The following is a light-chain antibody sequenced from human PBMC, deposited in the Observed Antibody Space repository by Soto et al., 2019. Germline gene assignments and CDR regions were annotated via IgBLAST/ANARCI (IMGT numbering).Light chain of an antibody. J-gene: IGKJ1*01. Sequence: EVVLTQSPVTLSLSPGERATLSCRASQSFRGLLAWYQQKPGQAPRLLIYDAYNRATGIPPRFSGSGSETDFTLTISSLEPEDFAVYYCLQRSNWPPWTFGQGTKVDIK. CDR1: QSFRGL. CDR2: DAY. V-gene: IGKV3-11*01. CDR3: LQRSNWPPWT.